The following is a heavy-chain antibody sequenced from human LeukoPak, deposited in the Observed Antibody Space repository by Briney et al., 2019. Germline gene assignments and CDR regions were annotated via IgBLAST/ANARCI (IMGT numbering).Heavy chain of an antibody. J-gene: IGHJ4*02. CDR1: GFTFSSYW. D-gene: IGHD3-16*01. CDR3: ARGLGGDFDY. V-gene: IGHV3-21*01. CDR2: ISSSSSYI. Sequence: GGSLRLSCAASGFTFSSYWMSWVRQAPGKGLEWVSSISSSSSYIYYADSVKGRFTISRDNAKNSLYLQMNSLRAEDTAVYYCARGLGGDFDYWGQGTLVTVSS.